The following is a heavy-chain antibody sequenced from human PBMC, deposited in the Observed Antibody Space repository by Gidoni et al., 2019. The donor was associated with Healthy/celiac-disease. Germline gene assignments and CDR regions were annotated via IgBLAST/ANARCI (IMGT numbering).Heavy chain of an antibody. J-gene: IGHJ4*02. CDR1: GFTFADYA. CDR3: AKDRSITGTAYYFDY. V-gene: IGHV3-9*01. CDR2: ISWNSGSI. Sequence: EVQLVESGGGLVQPGRSLRLSCAASGFTFADYAMHWVRQAPGKGLEWVSGISWNSGSIGYADSVKSRFTISRDNAKNSLYLQMNSLRAEDTALYYCAKDRSITGTAYYFDYWGQGTLVTVSS. D-gene: IGHD1-20*01.